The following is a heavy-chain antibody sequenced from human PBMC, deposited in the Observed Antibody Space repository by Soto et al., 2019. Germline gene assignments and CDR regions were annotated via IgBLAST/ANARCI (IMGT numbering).Heavy chain of an antibody. D-gene: IGHD3-3*01. CDR2: IRYDGSNT. J-gene: IGHJ5*02. Sequence: GGSLRLSCAASGIIFTGFGMHWVRQAPGKGLEWVAVIRYDGSNTYYADSVKGRFTISRDNSKNTLYLQMNSLRSEDTAVYYCARDRKNYDFWSGYYTNSHGFDPWGQGTLVTVSS. CDR1: GIIFTGFG. CDR3: ARDRKNYDFWSGYYTNSHGFDP. V-gene: IGHV3-30*02.